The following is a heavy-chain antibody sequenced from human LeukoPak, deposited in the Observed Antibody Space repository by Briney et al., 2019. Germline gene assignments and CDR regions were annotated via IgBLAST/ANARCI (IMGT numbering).Heavy chain of an antibody. D-gene: IGHD5-12*01. CDR1: GFTFSSYA. CDR2: ISGSGGST. J-gene: IGHJ4*02. V-gene: IGHV3-23*01. CDR3: ATQPPAGDIVATSY. Sequence: GGSLRLSCAASGFTFSSYAMSWVRQAPGKGLEWVSAISGSGGSTYYADSVKGRFTISRDNSKNSLYLQMNSLRAEDTALYYCATQPPAGDIVATSYWGQGTLVTVSS.